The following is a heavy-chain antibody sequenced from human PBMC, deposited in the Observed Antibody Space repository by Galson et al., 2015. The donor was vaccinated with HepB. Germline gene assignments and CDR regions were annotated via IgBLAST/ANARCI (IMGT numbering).Heavy chain of an antibody. CDR3: ARGGRGYSYGYSFDY. J-gene: IGHJ4*02. D-gene: IGHD5-18*01. CDR2: ISYDGSNK. Sequence: SLRLSCAASGFTFSSYAMHWVRQAPGKGLEWVAVISYDGSNKYYADSVKGRFTISRDNFKNTRYVQMNSLRVEDTAVYYCARGGRGYSYGYSFDYWGQGTLVTVSS. V-gene: IGHV3-30-3*01. CDR1: GFTFSSYA.